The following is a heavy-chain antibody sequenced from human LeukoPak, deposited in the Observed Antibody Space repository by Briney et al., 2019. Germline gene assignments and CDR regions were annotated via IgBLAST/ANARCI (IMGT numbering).Heavy chain of an antibody. V-gene: IGHV3-21*01. Sequence: PGGSLRLSCAASGFTFSSYSMNWVRQAPGKGLEWVSSISSSSSYIYYADSVKGRFTISRDNAKNSLYLQMNSLRAEDTAVYYCARHLRGYSSGHDYWGQGTLVTVSS. CDR3: ARHLRGYSSGHDY. CDR2: ISSSSSYI. J-gene: IGHJ4*02. D-gene: IGHD6-19*01. CDR1: GFTFSSYS.